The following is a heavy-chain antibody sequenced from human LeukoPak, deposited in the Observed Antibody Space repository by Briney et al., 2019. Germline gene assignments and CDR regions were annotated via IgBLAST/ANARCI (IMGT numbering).Heavy chain of an antibody. J-gene: IGHJ6*03. CDR3: ARSLYYYYYYMDV. V-gene: IGHV4-59*01. CDR2: IDYSGST. Sequence: SETLSLTCTVSGGSISSYYWSWIRQPPRKGQEWIGDIDYSGSTNYNPSLKSRVTISVDTSKNQFSLKLSSVAAADTAVYYCARSLYYYYYYMDVWGKGTTVTISS. CDR1: GGSISSYY.